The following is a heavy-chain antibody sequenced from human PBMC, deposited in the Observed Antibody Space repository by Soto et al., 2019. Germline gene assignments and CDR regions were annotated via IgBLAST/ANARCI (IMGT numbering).Heavy chain of an antibody. CDR1: GYTFTGYY. CDR3: HVGVLGRSAREIGDYYFDY. CDR2: INPNSGGT. D-gene: IGHD3-16*01. Sequence: QVQLVQSGAEVKKPGASVKVSCKASGYTFTGYYMHWVRQAPGQGLEWMGWINPNSGGTNYAQKFQGWVTMTRDRSISTAYMELSRLSSEDTAVYYCHVGVLGRSAREIGDYYFDYWGQGTLVTVSS. V-gene: IGHV1-2*04. J-gene: IGHJ4*02.